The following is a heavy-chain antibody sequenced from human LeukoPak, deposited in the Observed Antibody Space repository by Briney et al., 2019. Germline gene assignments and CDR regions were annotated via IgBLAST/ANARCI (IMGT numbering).Heavy chain of an antibody. J-gene: IGHJ4*02. CDR2: FDPEDGET. CDR1: GYTLTELS. Sequence: ASVKVSCKVSGYTLTELSMHWVRQAPGKGLEWMGGFDPEDGETIYAQKFQGRVTMTEDTSTDTAYMELSSLRSEDTAVYYCARGPFIAAAGLYYFDYWGQGTLVTVSS. D-gene: IGHD6-13*01. CDR3: ARGPFIAAAGLYYFDY. V-gene: IGHV1-24*01.